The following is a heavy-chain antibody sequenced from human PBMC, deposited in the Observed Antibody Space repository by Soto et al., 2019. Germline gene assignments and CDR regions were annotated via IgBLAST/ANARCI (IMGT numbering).Heavy chain of an antibody. CDR1: GAAYSTYT. CDR3: ARDRTDPYYYDRSGYRWFFDY. CDR2: IIRSFNTS. D-gene: IGHD3-22*01. J-gene: IGHJ4*02. V-gene: IGHV1-69*13. Sequence: SVEAFSKAPGAAYSTYTLTWVRQAPEQGLEWMRGIIRSFNTSNCAPKCQGRVTICADESSTTVDMEVSSLRSKDTDMYYSARDRTDPYYYDRSGYRWFFDYWGQGTLVTVSS.